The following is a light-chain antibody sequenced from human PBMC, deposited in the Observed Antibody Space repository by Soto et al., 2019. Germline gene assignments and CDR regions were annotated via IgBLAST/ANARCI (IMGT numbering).Light chain of an antibody. V-gene: IGKV3-15*01. J-gene: IGKJ5*01. CDR2: DIS. CDR3: QQDNNSPS. Sequence: EVEMTQSPATLSVSPGERATLSCRASQTVSRNLAWYQQRPGQAPRLLIYDISNRAAGVPARFSGSGSETVFTLTSRSLQYEDFAVYCCQQDNNSPSFGQGTRLEIK. CDR1: QTVSRN.